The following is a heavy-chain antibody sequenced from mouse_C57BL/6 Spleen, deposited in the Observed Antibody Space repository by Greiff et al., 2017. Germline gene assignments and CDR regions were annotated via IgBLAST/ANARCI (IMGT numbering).Heavy chain of an antibody. J-gene: IGHJ2*01. CDR3: ARRPVVAPGYFDY. D-gene: IGHD1-1*01. V-gene: IGHV1-50*01. Sequence: QVQLQQPGAELVKPGASVKLSCKASGYTFTSYWMQWVKQRPGQGLEWIGEIDPSDSYTNYNQKFKGKATLTVDTSSSTAYMQLSSLTSEDSAVYYCARRPVVAPGYFDYWGQGTTLTVSS. CDR2: IDPSDSYT. CDR1: GYTFTSYW.